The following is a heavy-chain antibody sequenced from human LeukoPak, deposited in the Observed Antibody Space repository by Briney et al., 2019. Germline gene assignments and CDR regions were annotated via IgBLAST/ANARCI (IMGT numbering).Heavy chain of an antibody. J-gene: IGHJ4*02. CDR1: GGSFSGYY. CDR3: ATGFNYYDSSGQEEAFDY. CDR2: INHSGST. V-gene: IGHV4-34*01. D-gene: IGHD3-22*01. Sequence: SETLSLTCAVYGGSFSGYYWSWIRQPPGKGLEWIGEINHSGSTNYNPSLKSRVTISVDTSKNQFSLKLSSVTAADTAVYYCATGFNYYDSSGQEEAFDYWGQGTLVTVSS.